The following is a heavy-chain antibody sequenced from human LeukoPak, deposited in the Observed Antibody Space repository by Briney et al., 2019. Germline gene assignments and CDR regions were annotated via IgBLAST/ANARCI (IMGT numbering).Heavy chain of an antibody. CDR2: ITGSGGNT. J-gene: IGHJ6*02. V-gene: IGHV3-23*01. CDR3: AKAASSSWPSYYYGMDV. Sequence: GSLRLSCAASGFLFSSYSMSWVRQAPGKGLEWVSVITGSGGNTYYADSVKGRFTISKDNSKNTVYLQMSSLRVDDTAVYYCAKAASSSWPSYYYGMDVWGQGTTVTVSS. D-gene: IGHD6-13*01. CDR1: GFLFSSYS.